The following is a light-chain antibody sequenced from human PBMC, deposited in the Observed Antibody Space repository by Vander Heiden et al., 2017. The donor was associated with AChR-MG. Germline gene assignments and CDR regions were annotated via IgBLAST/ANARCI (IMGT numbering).Light chain of an antibody. CDR1: QGISSW. V-gene: IGKV1-12*02. CDR3: QQSNNFPFT. CDR2: AAS. Sequence: MTQNPPSASASAGDSITITCRASQGISSWLAWYQQKAGKAPKLLIYAASSLESGVPSRFSGSGSGTEFTLTISSLQPEDFATYYCQQSNNFPFTFGQGTKVDIK. J-gene: IGKJ3*01.